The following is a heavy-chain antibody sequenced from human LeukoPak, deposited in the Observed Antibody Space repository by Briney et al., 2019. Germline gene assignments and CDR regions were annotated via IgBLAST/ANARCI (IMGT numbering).Heavy chain of an antibody. V-gene: IGHV1-69*04. D-gene: IGHD2-15*01. J-gene: IGHJ6*02. CDR1: VGTFIIYA. CDR3: ARAWDIVVVVAASKYYYGMDV. Sequence: SVTVSFTASVGTFIIYAISWVRQAPGQGREWMGRIIPILGIANYAQKFQGRVTITADKSTSTAYMELSSLRSEDTAVYYCARAWDIVVVVAASKYYYGMDVWGQGTTVSVSS. CDR2: IIPILGIA.